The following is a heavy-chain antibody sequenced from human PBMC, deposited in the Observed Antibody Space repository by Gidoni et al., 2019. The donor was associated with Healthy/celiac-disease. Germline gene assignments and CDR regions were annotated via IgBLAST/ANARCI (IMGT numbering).Heavy chain of an antibody. CDR1: GSPFRGSA. Sequence: EVQLVESGGGLVQPGGSLKLPRDASGSPFRGSAMPWVRQASGKGLEWVGRIRSKANSYATAYAASVKGRFTISRDDSQNTAYLQMNSLKTEDTAVYYCTRHGYNYYYYYGMDVWGQGTTVTVSS. V-gene: IGHV3-73*02. CDR2: IRSKANSYAT. CDR3: TRHGYNYYYYYGMDV. D-gene: IGHD5-12*01. J-gene: IGHJ6*02.